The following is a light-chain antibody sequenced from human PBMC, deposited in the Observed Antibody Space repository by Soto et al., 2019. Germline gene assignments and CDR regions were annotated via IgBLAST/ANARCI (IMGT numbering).Light chain of an antibody. CDR3: HSRA. J-gene: IGKJ5*01. V-gene: IGKV1-5*01. CDR1: QSISSW. Sequence: DIKMTQSPSTLSASVGDRVTITCRASQSISSWLAWYQQKPGKAPKLLIYDASSLESGVPSRFSGSGSGTEFTLTISSLQPDDFATYYCHSRAFGQGTRLENK. CDR2: DAS.